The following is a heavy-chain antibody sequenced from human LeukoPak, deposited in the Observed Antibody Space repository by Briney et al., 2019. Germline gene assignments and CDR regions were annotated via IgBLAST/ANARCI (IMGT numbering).Heavy chain of an antibody. J-gene: IGHJ4*02. CDR1: GGSFSGYY. CDR3: ARGPNYASGSYDIEVFDN. CDR2: IYYSGST. V-gene: IGHV4-59*01. D-gene: IGHD3-10*01. Sequence: SETLSLTCAVYGGSFSGYYWSWIRQPPGKGLEWIGYIYYSGSTNYNPSLKGRVTISVDTSKNQFSLKLSSVTAPDTAVYYCARGPNYASGSYDIEVFDNWGQGTLVIVSS.